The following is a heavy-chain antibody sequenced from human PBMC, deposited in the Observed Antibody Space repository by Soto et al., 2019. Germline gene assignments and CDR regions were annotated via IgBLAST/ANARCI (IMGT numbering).Heavy chain of an antibody. CDR2: ISGSGGST. CDR1: GFTFSSYA. Sequence: EVQLLESGGGLVQPGGSLRLSCAASGFTFSSYAMSWVRQAPGKGLEWVSAISGSGGSTYYADSVKGRFTISRDNSKNTLYLQMKSLRAADTAVYYCAKDRLDLPGSWFDPWGQGTLVTVSS. J-gene: IGHJ5*02. CDR3: AKDRLDLPGSWFDP. V-gene: IGHV3-23*01. D-gene: IGHD6-25*01.